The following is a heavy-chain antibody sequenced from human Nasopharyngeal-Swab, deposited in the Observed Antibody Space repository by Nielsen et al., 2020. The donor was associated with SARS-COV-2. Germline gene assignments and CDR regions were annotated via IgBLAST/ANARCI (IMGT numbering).Heavy chain of an antibody. J-gene: IGHJ4*02. CDR2: FYWNDGVT. V-gene: IGHV3-20*01. CDR3: ASGESDYYYDSSGYYKGY. CDR1: GFTFGDHG. D-gene: IGHD3-22*01. Sequence: GESLKISCAASGFTFGDHGVSWVRQAPGKGLEWVSHFYWNDGVTKYADSVRGRFTISRDNAKNSLYLQMNSLRADDTALYHCASGESDYYYDSSGYYKGYWGQGTLVTVSS.